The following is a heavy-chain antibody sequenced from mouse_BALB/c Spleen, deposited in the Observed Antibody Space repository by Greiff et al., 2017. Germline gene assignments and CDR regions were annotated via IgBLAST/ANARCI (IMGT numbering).Heavy chain of an antibody. D-gene: IGHD4-1*01. V-gene: IGHV6-6*02. CDR3: TSSNWDGAY. CDR1: GFTFSNYW. CDR2: IRLKSNNYAT. Sequence: EVKLVESGGGLVQPGGSMKLSCVASGFTFSNYWMNWVRQSPEKGLEWVAEIRLKSNNYATHYAESVKGRFTISRDDSKSSVYLQMNNLRAEDTGIYYCTSSNWDGAYWGQGTLVTVSA. J-gene: IGHJ3*01.